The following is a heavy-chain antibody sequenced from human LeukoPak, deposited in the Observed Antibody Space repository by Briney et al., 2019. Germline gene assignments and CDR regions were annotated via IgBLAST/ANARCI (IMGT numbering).Heavy chain of an antibody. CDR1: GFTFSNYA. V-gene: IGHV3-23*01. Sequence: GGSLRLSCAASGFTFSNYAMSWVRQVPGKGLEWVSVISGSGGSTYYADSVKGRFTISRDNSKNTLYLQMNSLRAEDTAVYYCAKDRRPYGSAHDYWGQGTLVTVSS. D-gene: IGHD3-10*01. J-gene: IGHJ4*02. CDR2: ISGSGGST. CDR3: AKDRRPYGSAHDY.